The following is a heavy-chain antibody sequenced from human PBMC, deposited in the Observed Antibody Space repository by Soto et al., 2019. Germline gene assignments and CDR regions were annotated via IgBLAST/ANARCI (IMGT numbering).Heavy chain of an antibody. D-gene: IGHD6-19*01. CDR1: GFTFSSYS. CDR3: AREYGGWYTDY. Sequence: GGSLRLSCAASGFTFSSYSMNWVRQAPGKGLEWVSSISSSSSYIYYADSVKGRFTISRDNSKNSLYLQMNSLRAEDTAVYYCAREYGGWYTDYWGQGTLVTVSS. J-gene: IGHJ4*02. CDR2: ISSSSSYI. V-gene: IGHV3-21*01.